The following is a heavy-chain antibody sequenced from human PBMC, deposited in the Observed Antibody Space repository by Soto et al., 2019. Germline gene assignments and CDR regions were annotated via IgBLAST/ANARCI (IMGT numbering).Heavy chain of an antibody. CDR3: SIGRRKSSGSNTWFDP. Sequence: GGSLRLSCAASGVTFSTYAMNWVRPAPGERLERRPAISHTGGRIFYVDSVKGRFTISRDNSNNTVYLLKHSLRAEDTAVYFCSIGRRKSSGSNTWFDPWGRGSLGTVSS. J-gene: IGHJ5*02. CDR2: ISHTGGRI. CDR1: GVTFSTYA. V-gene: IGHV3-23*01. D-gene: IGHD2-15*01.